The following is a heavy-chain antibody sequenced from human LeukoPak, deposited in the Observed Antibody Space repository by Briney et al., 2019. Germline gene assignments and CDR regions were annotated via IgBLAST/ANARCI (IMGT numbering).Heavy chain of an antibody. CDR3: AKESGKFDY. CDR1: GLNFCESA. J-gene: IGHJ4*02. V-gene: IGHV3-43*02. CDR2: ISADGGSA. Sequence: PGGSLRLSCVASGLNFCESAMHWVRQAPGKGLEWVSLISADGGSAFSADSVKGRFSISRDNSKNSLYLQMDSLRSEDTAMYYCAKESGKFDYWGQGTLVVVSS.